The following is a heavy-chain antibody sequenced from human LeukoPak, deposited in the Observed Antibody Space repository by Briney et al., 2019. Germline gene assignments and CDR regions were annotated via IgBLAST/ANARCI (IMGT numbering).Heavy chain of an antibody. CDR1: GFTFSSYA. CDR2: IWYDGSNK. D-gene: IGHD1-26*01. CDR3: AKALMGALDY. Sequence: GGSLRLSCAASGFTFSSYAMSWVRQAPGKGLEWVAVIWYDGSNKYYADSVKGRFTISRDNSKNTLYLQMNSLRAEDTAVYYCAKALMGALDYWGQGTLVTVSS. V-gene: IGHV3-33*06. J-gene: IGHJ4*02.